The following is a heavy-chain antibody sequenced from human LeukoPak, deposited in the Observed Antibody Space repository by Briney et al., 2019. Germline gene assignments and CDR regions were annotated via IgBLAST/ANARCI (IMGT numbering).Heavy chain of an antibody. Sequence: GGSLRLSCAASGFSFSRYGMHWVRQAPGKGLEWVSAISGSGGSTYYADSVKGRFTISRDNSKNTLYLQMNSLRAEDTAVYYCAKDPLIAAGGLSYFDYWGQGTLVTVSS. J-gene: IGHJ4*02. CDR2: ISGSGGST. CDR1: GFSFSRYG. V-gene: IGHV3-23*01. D-gene: IGHD6-13*01. CDR3: AKDPLIAAGGLSYFDY.